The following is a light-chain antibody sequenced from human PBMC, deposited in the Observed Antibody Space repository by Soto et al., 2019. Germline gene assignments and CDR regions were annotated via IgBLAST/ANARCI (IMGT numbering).Light chain of an antibody. CDR3: QQYGGSPPLT. CDR2: GAS. CDR1: QSVTSSY. V-gene: IGKV3-20*01. Sequence: VLTQSPGTLSLSPGERATLSCRASQSVTSSYLAWYQQKPGQAPRLLIYGASSSATGIPDRFSGSGSGTDFTLTISRLEPEDFAVYYCQQYGGSPPLTFGGGTTVEL. J-gene: IGKJ4*01.